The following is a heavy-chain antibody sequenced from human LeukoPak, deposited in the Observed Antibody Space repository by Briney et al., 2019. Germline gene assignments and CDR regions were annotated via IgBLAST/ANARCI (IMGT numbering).Heavy chain of an antibody. J-gene: IGHJ4*02. CDR3: AKMRGIALHSYSFDY. CDR2: ISYDGSNK. D-gene: IGHD3-16*02. CDR1: GFTFSSYG. V-gene: IGHV3-30*18. Sequence: PGGSLRLSCAASGFTFSSYGMHWVRQAPGKGLEWVAVISYDGSNKYYADSVKGRFTISRDNSKNTLYLQMNSLRAEDTAVYYCAKMRGIALHSYSFDYWGQGTLVTVSS.